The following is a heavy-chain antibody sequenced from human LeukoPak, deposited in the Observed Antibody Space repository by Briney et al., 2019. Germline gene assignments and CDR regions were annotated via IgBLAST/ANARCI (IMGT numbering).Heavy chain of an antibody. CDR1: GGSISSSSYY. CDR3: ARWYSSSWPADGAFDI. CDR2: IYYSGST. V-gene: IGHV4-39*01. D-gene: IGHD6-13*01. Sequence: PSETLSLTRTVSGGSISSSSYYWGWIRQPPGKGLEWIGSIYYSGSTYYNPSLKSRVTISVDTSKNQFSLKLSSVTAAGTAVYYCARWYSSSWPADGAFDIWGQGTMVTVSS. J-gene: IGHJ3*02.